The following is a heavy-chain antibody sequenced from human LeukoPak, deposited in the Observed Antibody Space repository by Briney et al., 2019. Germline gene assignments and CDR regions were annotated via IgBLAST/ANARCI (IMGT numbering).Heavy chain of an antibody. D-gene: IGHD3-3*01. CDR1: GFTFSSSA. CDR3: AKGTLARGGSGYYFDY. V-gene: IGHV3-23*01. Sequence: GGSLRLSCATSGFTFSSSAMSWVRQAPGEGLEWVSAISGSGGSTYYADSVKGRFTISRDNSKNTLYLQMNSLRAEDTAVYYCAKGTLARGGSGYYFDYWGQGTLVTVSS. CDR2: ISGSGGST. J-gene: IGHJ4*02.